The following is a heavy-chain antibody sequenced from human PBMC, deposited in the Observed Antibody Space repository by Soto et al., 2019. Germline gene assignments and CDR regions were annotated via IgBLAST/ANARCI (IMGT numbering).Heavy chain of an antibody. Sequence: FGFTFNNCAMTWVRQAPGKGLEWVSALSGSGGTKYYADSVRGRLTISRDNSKNTLYLEMNSLRAEDTAVYFCAKNTGYYYYYGVDVWGQGTTVTVSS. CDR2: LSGSGGTK. CDR1: GFTFNNCA. V-gene: IGHV3-23*01. D-gene: IGHD2-8*02. J-gene: IGHJ6*02. CDR3: AKNTGYYYYYGVDV.